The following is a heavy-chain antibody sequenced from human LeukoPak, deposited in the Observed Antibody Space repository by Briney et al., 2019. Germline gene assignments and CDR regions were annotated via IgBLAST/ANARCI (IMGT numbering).Heavy chain of an antibody. D-gene: IGHD3-22*01. Sequence: GGSLRLSCAASGFTFSSYAMSWVRQAPGKGLEWVSAISGSGGSTYYADSVKGRFTISRDNSMNTLYLQMNSLRAEDTAVYYCAKVLSYYYDSSGYYLDPYFDYWGQGTLVTVSS. V-gene: IGHV3-23*01. CDR1: GFTFSSYA. J-gene: IGHJ4*02. CDR2: ISGSGGST. CDR3: AKVLSYYYDSSGYYLDPYFDY.